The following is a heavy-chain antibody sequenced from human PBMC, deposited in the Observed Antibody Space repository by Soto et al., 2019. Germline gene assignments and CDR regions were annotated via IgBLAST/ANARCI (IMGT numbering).Heavy chain of an antibody. CDR3: AREYGNYDNSGSYAY. V-gene: IGHV1-46*01. CDR1: GYTFTSYY. CDR2: VNPSGGST. D-gene: IGHD3-22*01. Sequence: ASVKVSCKASGYTFTSYYMHWVRQAPGQGLEWMGIVNPSGGSTNYAQKFQGRVTMARDTSTSTVYMELSSLRSEDMAVYYCAREYGNYDNSGSYAYCGQGTLVTVSS. J-gene: IGHJ4*02.